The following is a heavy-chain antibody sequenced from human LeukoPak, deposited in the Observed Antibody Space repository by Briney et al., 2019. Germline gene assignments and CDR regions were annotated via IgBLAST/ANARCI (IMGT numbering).Heavy chain of an antibody. CDR1: GFIFSNYG. CDR2: IWNDGSET. Sequence: PGGSLRLPCAASGFIFSNYGMHWVRQAPGKRLEWVAVIWNDGSETFHADSVKGRFRIARDNSKNTLYLQMNSLRAEDTAVYFCARDMGRAWYGPPDYWGQGTLVSVSS. J-gene: IGHJ4*02. CDR3: ARDMGRAWYGPPDY. D-gene: IGHD6-13*01. V-gene: IGHV3-33*01.